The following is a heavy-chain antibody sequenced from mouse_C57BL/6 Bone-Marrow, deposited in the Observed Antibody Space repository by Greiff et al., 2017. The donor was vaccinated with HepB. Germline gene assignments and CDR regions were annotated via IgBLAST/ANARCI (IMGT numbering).Heavy chain of an antibody. V-gene: IGHV3-6*01. Sequence: EVKLVESGPGLVKPSQSLSLTCSVTGYSITSGYYWNWIRQFPGNQLEWMGYISYDGSNNYNPSLKNRISITRDTSKNQFFLKLNSVTTEDTATYYCARTLYLWGQGTTLTVSS. CDR2: ISYDGSN. CDR1: GYSITSGYY. D-gene: IGHD5-1*01. J-gene: IGHJ2*01. CDR3: ARTLYL.